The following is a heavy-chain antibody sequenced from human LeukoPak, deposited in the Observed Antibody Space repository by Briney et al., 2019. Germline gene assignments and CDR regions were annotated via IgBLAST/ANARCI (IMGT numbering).Heavy chain of an antibody. J-gene: IGHJ4*02. V-gene: IGHV4-39*01. D-gene: IGHD3-22*01. CDR3: ARLGYGGYYDY. CDR2: IYYSGST. Sequence: SETLSLTCTASGGSISSSSYYWGWIRQPPGKGLEWIGSIYYSGSTYYNPSLKSRVTISVDTSKNQFSLKLGSVTAADTAVYYCARLGYGGYYDYWGQGTLVTVSS. CDR1: GGSISSSSYY.